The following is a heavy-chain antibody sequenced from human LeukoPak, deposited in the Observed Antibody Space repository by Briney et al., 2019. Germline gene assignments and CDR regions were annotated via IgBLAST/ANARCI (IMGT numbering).Heavy chain of an antibody. Sequence: GGSLRLSCAASGFTFSSYVMHWVRQAPGKGLEWVAFIRYDGSNKYYADSVKGRFTISRDNSKNTLYPQMNSLRAEDTAVYYCAKDPYYYDSSGYYSDYYYYYYMDVWGKGTTVTISS. CDR3: AKDPYYYDSSGYYSDYYYYYYMDV. V-gene: IGHV3-30*02. D-gene: IGHD3-22*01. CDR1: GFTFSSYV. J-gene: IGHJ6*03. CDR2: IRYDGSNK.